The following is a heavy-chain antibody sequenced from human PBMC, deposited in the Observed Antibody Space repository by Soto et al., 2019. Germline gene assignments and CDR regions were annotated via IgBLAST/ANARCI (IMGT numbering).Heavy chain of an antibody. J-gene: IGHJ4*02. D-gene: IGHD6-19*01. CDR1: SGSVSTNRAP. Sequence: SQPFLLPYPIYSGSVSTNRAPRAWRRQTPSAVLEWLGRTYYRSTWSYDYAVSVQGRITINPDTSNNQFSLHLSSVTPDDTAVYYCADMRGQWLPRDWGQGILVTVSS. CDR2: TYYRSTWSY. V-gene: IGHV6-1*01. CDR3: ADMRGQWLPRD.